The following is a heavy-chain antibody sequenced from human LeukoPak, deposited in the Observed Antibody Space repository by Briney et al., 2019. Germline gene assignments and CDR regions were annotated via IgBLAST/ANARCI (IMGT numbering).Heavy chain of an antibody. J-gene: IGHJ3*02. D-gene: IGHD2-2*02. V-gene: IGHV4-39*01. CDR3: ARNTARPPDSFDI. CDR1: GDSLVSSRYH. Sequence: PSETLSLTCTVSGDSLVSSRYHWGWVRQPPGKAPEWIGSIYYDGSAYYNPSLKSRVIIFVDMSKNQFSLRLRSVTAADTAMYYYARNTARPPDSFDIWGQGTVVTVSS. CDR2: IYYDGSA.